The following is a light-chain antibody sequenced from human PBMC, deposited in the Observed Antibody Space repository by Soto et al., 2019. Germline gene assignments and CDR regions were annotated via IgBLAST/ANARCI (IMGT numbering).Light chain of an antibody. CDR1: SSDVGGYNY. J-gene: IGLJ3*02. V-gene: IGLV2-14*01. CDR3: SSYTSSSTLWV. CDR2: DVS. Sequence: QSALTQPASWSGSPGQSIPISCTGTSSDVGGYNYVSWYQQHPGKAPKLMIYDVSNRPSGVSNRFSGSKSGNTASLTISGLQAEDEADYYCSSYTSSSTLWVFGGGTKVTVL.